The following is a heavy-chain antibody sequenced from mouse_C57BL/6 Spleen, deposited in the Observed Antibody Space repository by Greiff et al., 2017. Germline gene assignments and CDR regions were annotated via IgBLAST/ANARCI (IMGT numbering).Heavy chain of an antibody. Sequence: VKLVESGPGLVAPSQTLSLTCTVSGFSLTSYGLDWVRQPPGKGLEWLGVILGGGSTNYNSALMSRLSISQDNSTTQVFFKMNSLQTDDTAMYYCAKHAYDDYGECALDYGGKGTSVTVSS. CDR3: AKHAYDDYGECALDY. D-gene: IGHD2-4*01. CDR1: GFSLTSYG. V-gene: IGHV2-9*01. CDR2: ILGGGST. J-gene: IGHJ4*01.